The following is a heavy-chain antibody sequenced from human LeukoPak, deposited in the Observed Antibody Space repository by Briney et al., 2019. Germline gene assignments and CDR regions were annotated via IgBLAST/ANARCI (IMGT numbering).Heavy chain of an antibody. J-gene: IGHJ4*02. V-gene: IGHV3-23*01. CDR3: AKSHSSGWYGLDY. Sequence: GGSLRLSCAASGFTFSSYAMSWVRQAPGKGLGWVSAISGSGGSTYYADTVKGRFTISRDNSKNTLYLQMNSLRAEDTAVYYCAKSHSSGWYGLDYWGQGTLVTVSS. CDR2: ISGSGGST. D-gene: IGHD6-19*01. CDR1: GFTFSSYA.